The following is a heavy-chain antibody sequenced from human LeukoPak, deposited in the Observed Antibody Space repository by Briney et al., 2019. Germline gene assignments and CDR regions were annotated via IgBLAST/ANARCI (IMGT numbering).Heavy chain of an antibody. CDR2: IYYSGST. CDR3: ARVTGYMTEDFFDY. CDR1: GGSISSYY. Sequence: SETLSLTCSVSGGSISSYYWSWIRQPPGKGLEWIGYIYYSGSTNYNPSLKSRVTISVDTSKNQFSLKLSSVTAADTAVYYCARVTGYMTEDFFDYWGQGTLVTVSS. D-gene: IGHD6-13*01. J-gene: IGHJ4*02. V-gene: IGHV4-59*01.